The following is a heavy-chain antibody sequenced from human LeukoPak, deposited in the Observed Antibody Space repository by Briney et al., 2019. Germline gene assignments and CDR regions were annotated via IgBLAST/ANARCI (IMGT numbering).Heavy chain of an antibody. CDR1: GGSVSSSSSY. V-gene: IGHV4-39*01. Sequence: SETLSLTCTVSGGSVSSSSSYWGWIRQPPGKGLEWIGSIYCSGSTHYNPSLKSRVTISVDTSKNQFSLKLGSVTAADTAVYYCASPVLSNGRLYYFDYWGRGTLVTVSS. D-gene: IGHD1-26*01. CDR2: IYCSGST. CDR3: ASPVLSNGRLYYFDY. J-gene: IGHJ4*02.